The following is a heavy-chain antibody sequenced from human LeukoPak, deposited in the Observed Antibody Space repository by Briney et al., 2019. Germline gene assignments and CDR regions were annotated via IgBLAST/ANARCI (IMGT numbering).Heavy chain of an antibody. CDR2: ISSTSSTI. CDR1: GFTFSVYY. CDR3: ARLWSYDY. J-gene: IGHJ4*02. D-gene: IGHD1-26*01. Sequence: SGGSLRLSCAASGFTFSVYYMSWIRQAPGKGLELVSYISSTSSTIFYADSVKGRFTISRDNAKNSLYLQMNSLRTEDTALYFCARLWSYDYWGQGTLVTVSS. V-gene: IGHV3-11*01.